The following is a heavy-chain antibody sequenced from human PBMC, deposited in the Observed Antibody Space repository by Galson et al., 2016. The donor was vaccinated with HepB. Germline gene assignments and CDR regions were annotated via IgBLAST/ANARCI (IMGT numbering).Heavy chain of an antibody. CDR3: ARVGPSGYFFDY. V-gene: IGHV3-23*01. J-gene: IGHJ4*02. CDR2: ISGSGQNT. Sequence: SLRLSCAASGFTFSSYAMSWVRQAPGKGLEWMSSISGSGQNTYYRDSVEGRFTSSRDNSKSTLYLQMDSLRAEDTATYFCARVGPSGYFFDYWGQGALVTVSS. CDR1: GFTFSSYA. D-gene: IGHD3-22*01.